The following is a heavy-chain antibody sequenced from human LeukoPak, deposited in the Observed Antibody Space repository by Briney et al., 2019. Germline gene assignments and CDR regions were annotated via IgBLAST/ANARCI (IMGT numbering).Heavy chain of an antibody. Sequence: PGGSLRLSCAASGFTVSSNYMSWVRQAPGKGLEWVSVIYSGGSTYYADSVKGRFTISRDNSKNTLYLQMNSLRAEDTAVYYCARFTMIPRRGYFDYWGQGTLVTVSS. CDR1: GFTVSSNY. CDR3: ARFTMIPRRGYFDY. CDR2: IYSGGST. D-gene: IGHD3-22*01. V-gene: IGHV3-66*01. J-gene: IGHJ4*02.